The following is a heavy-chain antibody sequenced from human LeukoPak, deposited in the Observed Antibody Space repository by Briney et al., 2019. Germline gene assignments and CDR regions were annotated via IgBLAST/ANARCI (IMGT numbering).Heavy chain of an antibody. J-gene: IGHJ5*02. V-gene: IGHV3-43*01. CDR1: GFTFDDYT. CDR2: ISWDGGST. Sequence: PGGSLRLSRAASGFTFDDYTMHWVRQAPGKGLEWVSLISWDGGSTYYADSVKGRFTISRDNAKNTLSLQMNSLRAEDTAVYYCARGTYRLRIDNWFDPWGQGTLVTVSS. D-gene: IGHD1-26*01. CDR3: ARGTYRLRIDNWFDP.